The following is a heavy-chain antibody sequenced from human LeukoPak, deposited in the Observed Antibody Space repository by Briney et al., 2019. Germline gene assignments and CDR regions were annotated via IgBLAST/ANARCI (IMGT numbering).Heavy chain of an antibody. CDR2: ISSSSSTI. J-gene: IGHJ6*03. CDR1: GLTFSSYS. Sequence: GGSLRLSCAASGLTFSSYSMNWVRQAPGKGLEWVSYISSSSSTIYYADSVKGRFTISRDNAKNSLYLQMNSLRAEDTAVYYCAREDPYYYYMDVWGKGTTVTVSS. V-gene: IGHV3-48*04. CDR3: AREDPYYYYMDV.